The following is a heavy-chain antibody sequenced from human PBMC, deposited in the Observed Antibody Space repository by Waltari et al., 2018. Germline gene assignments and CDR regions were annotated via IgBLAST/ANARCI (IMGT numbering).Heavy chain of an antibody. CDR2: INYDGRQK. CDR1: GFTFSRYW. V-gene: IGHV3-7*01. CDR3: AKSRRFEY. J-gene: IGHJ4*02. Sequence: EVQLVESGGGLVQPGGSLRLSCEVSGFTFSRYWMSWVRQTPGKGLEWVANINYDGRQKYYVDSVKGRFAISRDNAKNSVYLQMNSLRVEDTAVYYCAKSRRFEYWGQGALITVSS.